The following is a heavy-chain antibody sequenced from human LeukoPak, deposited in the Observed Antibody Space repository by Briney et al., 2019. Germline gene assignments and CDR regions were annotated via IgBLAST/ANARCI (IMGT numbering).Heavy chain of an antibody. V-gene: IGHV1-69*02. Sequence: ASVKVSCKASGGTFSSYTISWVRQAPGQGREWMGRIIPILGIANYAQKFQRRVTITADKPTSTAYTELSSLRSEDTAVYYCARAEEPGWFDPWGQGTLFTVSS. CDR3: ARAEEPGWFDP. D-gene: IGHD1-14*01. J-gene: IGHJ5*02. CDR2: IIPILGIA. CDR1: GGTFSSYT.